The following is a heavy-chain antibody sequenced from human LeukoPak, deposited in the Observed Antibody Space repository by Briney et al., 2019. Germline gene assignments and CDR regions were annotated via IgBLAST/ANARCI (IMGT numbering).Heavy chain of an antibody. CDR3: ARDQSIMGPTTIDY. V-gene: IGHV3-74*01. D-gene: IGHD1-26*01. CDR1: GITFSTSW. Sequence: GGSLRLSGAASGITFSTSWMHWVRQAPGKGLVWVSRISSDGSNTIYADSLRGRFTISRDNAKNTLYLQMNSLRAEDTAVYYCARDQSIMGPTTIDYWGQGTLVTVSS. CDR2: ISSDGSNT. J-gene: IGHJ4*02.